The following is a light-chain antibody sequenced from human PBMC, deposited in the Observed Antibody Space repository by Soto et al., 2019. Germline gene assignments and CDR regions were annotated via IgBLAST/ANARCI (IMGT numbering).Light chain of an antibody. CDR2: DVS. CDR1: SSDIGAYNY. Sequence: QSALTQPASVSGSPGQSITISCTGTSSDIGAYNYVSWYQQHPGKVPKLMIYDVSNRPSGVSDRFSGSKSGNTASLTISRLQAEYEADYYCSSYTSSNTLVFGGGTKLTVL. J-gene: IGLJ2*01. V-gene: IGLV2-14*01. CDR3: SSYTSSNTLV.